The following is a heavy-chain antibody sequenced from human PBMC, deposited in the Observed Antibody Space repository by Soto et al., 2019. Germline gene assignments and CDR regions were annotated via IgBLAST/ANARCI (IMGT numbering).Heavy chain of an antibody. J-gene: IGHJ6*02. V-gene: IGHV1-69*01. CDR1: GGTFSSYA. CDR2: IIPIFGTA. Sequence: QVQLVQSGAEVKKPGSSVKVSCKASGGTFSSYAISWVRQAPGQGLEWMGGIIPIFGTANYTQKFQGRVTITADESTSTAYMELSSLRPEDTAVYYCARAYCGGDCYRQPYYYGMDVWGQGTTVTVSS. D-gene: IGHD2-21*02. CDR3: ARAYCGGDCYRQPYYYGMDV.